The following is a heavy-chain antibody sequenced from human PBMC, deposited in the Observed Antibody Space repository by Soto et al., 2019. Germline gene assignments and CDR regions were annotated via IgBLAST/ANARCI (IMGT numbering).Heavy chain of an antibody. Sequence: LKISCKGSGYSFTSYWIGWVRQLPGKGLEWMGIIYPGDSDTRYSPSFQGQVIISADKSINTAYLQWSSLKASDTAMYYCARVRIVTTMGFDYWAQGTLVTVSS. J-gene: IGHJ4*02. CDR2: IYPGDSDT. CDR1: GYSFTSYW. V-gene: IGHV5-51*01. CDR3: ARVRIVTTMGFDY. D-gene: IGHD5-12*01.